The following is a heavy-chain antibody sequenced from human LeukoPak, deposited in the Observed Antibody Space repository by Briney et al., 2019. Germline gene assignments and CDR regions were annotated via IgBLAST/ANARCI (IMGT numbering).Heavy chain of an antibody. J-gene: IGHJ4*02. V-gene: IGHV4-34*01. Sequence: PSETLSLTCVVYGGSLRGYYWSWIRQPPGKGLEWIGEINHSGSANYNPSLKSRVTISVDMSKNQFSLKLSSVTAADTAVYYCARARGDYYDSSGYYSAFDYWGQGTLVTVSS. CDR3: ARARGDYYDSSGYYSAFDY. CDR2: INHSGSA. CDR1: GGSLRGYY. D-gene: IGHD3-22*01.